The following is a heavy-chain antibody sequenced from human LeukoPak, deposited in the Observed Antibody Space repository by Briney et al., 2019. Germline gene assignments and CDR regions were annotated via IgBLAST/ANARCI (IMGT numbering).Heavy chain of an antibody. CDR2: IYSSGNT. D-gene: IGHD6-19*01. J-gene: IGHJ5*02. V-gene: IGHV4-34*01. CDR1: GGSFSGYY. Sequence: SETLSLTCAVYGGSFSGYYWSWIRQPPGKGLEWIGNIYSSGNTYYNASLKSRVTMYIDTSKNQFFLKLSSVTAADTAVYYCARRGSSGWYFKVHNWFDPWGQGTLVTVSS. CDR3: ARRGSSGWYFKVHNWFDP.